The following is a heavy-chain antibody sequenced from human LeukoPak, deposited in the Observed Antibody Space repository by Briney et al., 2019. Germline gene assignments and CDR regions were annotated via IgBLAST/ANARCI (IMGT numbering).Heavy chain of an antibody. CDR2: IYYYSGST. J-gene: IGHJ3*02. CDR1: GGSISSSTYF. D-gene: IGHD3-22*01. V-gene: IGHV4-39*01. CDR3: ARHGWYYDSSGPDAFDI. Sequence: SETLSLTCTVSGGSISSSTYFWGWIRQPPGKGLEWIGSIYYYSGSTYYNPSLKSRVTISVDTSKNQFSLKLSSVTAADTAVYYCARHGWYYDSSGPDAFDIWGQGTMVTVSS.